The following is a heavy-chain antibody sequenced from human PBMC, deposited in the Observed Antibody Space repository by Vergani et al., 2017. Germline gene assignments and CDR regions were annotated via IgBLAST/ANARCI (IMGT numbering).Heavy chain of an antibody. Sequence: VQLVESGGGLVQPGRSLRLSCAASGFTFRDYYMSWIRQAPGKGLEWVSYISSSGSTIYYADSVKGRFTISRDNAKNSLYLQMNSLRAEDTAVYYCARGYCSSTSCYYFDYWGQGTLVTVSS. CDR3: ARGYCSSTSCYYFDY. J-gene: IGHJ4*02. D-gene: IGHD2-2*01. V-gene: IGHV3-11*04. CDR1: GFTFRDYY. CDR2: ISSSGSTI.